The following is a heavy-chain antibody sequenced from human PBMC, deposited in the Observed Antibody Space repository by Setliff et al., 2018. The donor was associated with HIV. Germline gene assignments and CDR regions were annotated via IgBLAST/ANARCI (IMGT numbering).Heavy chain of an antibody. V-gene: IGHV4-61*02. Sequence: LSLTCTVSGGSISSGTYYWSWVRQPAGKGLEWIGRIYTSGSTNYNPSLKSRVTISLDTSKNQFSLKLSSVTAADTAVYYCARENGRTNYYYYYGLDVWGQGTTVTVSS. CDR3: ARENGRTNYYYYYGLDV. CDR2: IYTSGST. CDR1: GGSISSGTYY. J-gene: IGHJ6*02.